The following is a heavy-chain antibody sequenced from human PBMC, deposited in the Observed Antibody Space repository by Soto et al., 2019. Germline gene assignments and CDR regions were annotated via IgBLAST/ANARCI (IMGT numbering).Heavy chain of an antibody. CDR1: GGSISNYY. V-gene: IGHV4-59*08. D-gene: IGHD3-3*01. J-gene: IGHJ4*02. CDR2: IHYSGST. CDR3: VRGHHEFWSGYFATIDY. Sequence: SETLSLTCTVSGGSISNYYWSWIRQPPGKGLKWIGYIHYSGSTKYNPSLKSRVTISADTSKNQLTLQPSSVTATDAYVYYCVRGHHEFWSGYFATIDYWGEGTVVTVSS.